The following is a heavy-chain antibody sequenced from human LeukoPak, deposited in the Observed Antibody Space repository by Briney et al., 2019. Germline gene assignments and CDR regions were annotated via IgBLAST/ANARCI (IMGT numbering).Heavy chain of an antibody. V-gene: IGHV3-64*01. CDR3: ARDTYCSSASCYAAFHY. CDR1: GFTFSSYA. D-gene: IGHD2-2*01. Sequence: GGSLRLSCAASGFTFSSYAMHWVRQAPGKGLEYVSAISSNGGSTYYANSVKGRFTISRDNSKNTLYLQMGSLRVEDMAVYYCARDTYCSSASCYAAFHYWGQGTLVTVSS. J-gene: IGHJ4*02. CDR2: ISSNGGST.